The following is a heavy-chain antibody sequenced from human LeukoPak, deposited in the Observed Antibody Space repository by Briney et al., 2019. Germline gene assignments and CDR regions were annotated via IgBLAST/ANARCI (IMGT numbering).Heavy chain of an antibody. Sequence: PGGSLRLSCAVSGFTVSDYYMAWVRQAPGKGLEWVGRIKNKVFSYSAEYAASVGGRFTISRDDSKNSVHLQMTSIKSDDTAIYFCSRLHSPYRGPGWFDPWGQGTLVTVSS. CDR3: SRLHSPYRGPGWFDP. CDR1: GFTVSDYY. J-gene: IGHJ5*02. V-gene: IGHV3-72*01. CDR2: IKNKVFSYSA. D-gene: IGHD6-25*01.